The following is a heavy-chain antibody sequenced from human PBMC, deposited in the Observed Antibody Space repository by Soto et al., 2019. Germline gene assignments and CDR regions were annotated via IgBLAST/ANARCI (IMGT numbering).Heavy chain of an antibody. CDR1: GYTFTSYA. J-gene: IGHJ1*01. CDR2: INAGNGNT. V-gene: IGHV1-3*01. Sequence: QVPLVQSGAEVKKPGASVKVSCKASGYTFTSYAMHWVRQAPGQRLEWMGWINAGNGNTKYSQKFQGRVTITRDTSASTAYMELSSLRSEDTAVYYCARGCRGGSCYAEYFQHWGQGTLVTVSS. CDR3: ARGCRGGSCYAEYFQH. D-gene: IGHD2-15*01.